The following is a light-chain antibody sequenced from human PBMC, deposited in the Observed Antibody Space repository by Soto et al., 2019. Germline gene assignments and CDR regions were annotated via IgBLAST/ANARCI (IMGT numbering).Light chain of an antibody. J-gene: IGKJ2*01. CDR2: DAS. Sequence: DIQMTQSPSSLSASVGDRVTIACQASQDITNYLNRYQQKPGKAPKHLIYDASNLQTGVPSRFSGSGSGTHFTLTISSLQPEDFATYYCQQYENLPPTFGQGTKLEIK. V-gene: IGKV1-33*01. CDR3: QQYENLPPT. CDR1: QDITNY.